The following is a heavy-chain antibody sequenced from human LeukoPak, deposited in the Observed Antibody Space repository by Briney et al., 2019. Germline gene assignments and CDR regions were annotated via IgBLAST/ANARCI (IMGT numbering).Heavy chain of an antibody. CDR3: TRPMMDYYDSSGYAFDY. V-gene: IGHV3-73*01. Sequence: GGSLRLSCAASGFTFSGSAMHWVRQASGKGLEWVGRIRSKANSYATAYAAPVKGRFTISRDDSKNTAYLQMNSLKTEDTAVYYCTRPMMDYYDSSGYAFDYWGQGTLVTVSS. CDR1: GFTFSGSA. J-gene: IGHJ4*02. D-gene: IGHD3-22*01. CDR2: IRSKANSYAT.